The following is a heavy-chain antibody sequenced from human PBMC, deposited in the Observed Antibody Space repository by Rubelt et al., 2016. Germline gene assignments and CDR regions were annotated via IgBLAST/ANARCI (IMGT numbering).Heavy chain of an antibody. J-gene: IGHJ6*03. D-gene: IGHD6-6*01. V-gene: IGHV3-23*04. CDR1: GFTFSSYA. Sequence: EVQLVESGGGLVQPGGSLRLSCAASGFTFSSYAMSWVRQAPGKGLEWVSAISGSGGSTYYADSVKGRFTISRDNSKNRLYLQMNSLRAEDTAVYYCAKGGEYSSSIAKYYYYYYMDGWGKGTTVTVSS. CDR2: ISGSGGST. CDR3: AKGGEYSSSIAKYYYYYYMDG.